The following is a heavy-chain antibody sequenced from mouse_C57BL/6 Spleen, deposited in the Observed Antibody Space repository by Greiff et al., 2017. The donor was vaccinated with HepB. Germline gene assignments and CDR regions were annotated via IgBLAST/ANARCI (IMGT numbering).Heavy chain of an antibody. J-gene: IGHJ1*03. CDR2: ILPGSGST. CDR1: GYTFTGYW. CDR3: ARCRGNWDERDWYFDV. Sequence: QVQLQQSGAELMKPGASVKLSCKATGYTFTGYWIEWVKQRPGHGLEWIGEILPGSGSTNYNEKFKGKATFTSDTSSNTAYMQLSSLTTEDSAIYYCARCRGNWDERDWYFDVWGTGTTVTVSS. D-gene: IGHD4-1*02. V-gene: IGHV1-9*01.